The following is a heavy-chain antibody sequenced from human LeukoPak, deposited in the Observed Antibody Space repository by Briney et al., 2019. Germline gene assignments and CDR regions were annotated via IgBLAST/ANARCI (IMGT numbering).Heavy chain of an antibody. CDR2: INPNSGGT. CDR1: GYTFTDYY. Sequence: ASVKVSCKASGYTFTDYYIYWVRQAPGHGLEWMAWINPNSGGTNHAQKFQGRVTMTRDTSITTAYMQLSRLRSDDTAVYFCARVPVEGVQSGSYQNPDFDYWGQGTLVTVSS. D-gene: IGHD1-26*01. CDR3: ARVPVEGVQSGSYQNPDFDY. V-gene: IGHV1-2*02. J-gene: IGHJ4*02.